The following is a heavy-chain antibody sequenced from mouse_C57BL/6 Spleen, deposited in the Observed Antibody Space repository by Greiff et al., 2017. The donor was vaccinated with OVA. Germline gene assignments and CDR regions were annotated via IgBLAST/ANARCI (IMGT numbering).Heavy chain of an antibody. CDR3: ARGGGRFAY. J-gene: IGHJ3*01. Sequence: VQLQQPGAELVRPGTSVTLSCKASGYSFTSYWMHWVKQRPGQGLEWIGVIDPSDSYTNYNQKFKGKATLTVDTSSSTAYMQLSSLTSEDSAVYYCARGGGRFAYWGQGTLVTVSA. CDR1: GYSFTSYW. V-gene: IGHV1-59*01. CDR2: IDPSDSYT. D-gene: IGHD1-1*01.